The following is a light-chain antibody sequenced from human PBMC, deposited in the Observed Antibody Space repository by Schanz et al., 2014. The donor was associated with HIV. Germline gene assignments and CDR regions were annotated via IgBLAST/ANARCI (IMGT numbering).Light chain of an antibody. CDR3: QQSYSATPYT. CDR2: AAS. Sequence: DILMTQSPSSLSASVGDRVTITCRASQSISSYLNWYQQKPGKAPKLLIYAASSLQSGVPSRFSGRGSGTHFTLTITSLQFDDFATYYCQQSYSATPYTFGQGTRLEIK. CDR1: QSISSY. V-gene: IGKV1-39*01. J-gene: IGKJ2*01.